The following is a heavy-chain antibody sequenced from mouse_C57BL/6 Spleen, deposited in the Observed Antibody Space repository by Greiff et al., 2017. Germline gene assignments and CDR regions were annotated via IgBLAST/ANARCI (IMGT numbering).Heavy chain of an antibody. CDR3: ARGTTVVATGAMDY. V-gene: IGHV1-82*01. CDR2: IYPGDGDT. J-gene: IGHJ4*01. Sequence: ESGPELVKPGASVKISCKASGYAFSSSWMNWVKQRPGKGLEWIGRIYPGDGDTNYNGKFKGKATLTADKSSSTAYMQLSSLTSEDSAVYFCARGTTVVATGAMDYWGQGTSVTVSS. CDR1: GYAFSSSW. D-gene: IGHD1-1*01.